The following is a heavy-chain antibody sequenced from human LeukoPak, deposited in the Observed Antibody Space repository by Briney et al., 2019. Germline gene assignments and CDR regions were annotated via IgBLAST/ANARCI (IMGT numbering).Heavy chain of an antibody. V-gene: IGHV4-39*07. CDR3: ARMYDYYENYDWFDP. Sequence: SETLSLTCSVSGLSISSSPYFWGWIRQPPGKGLEWIGSIYHSGSTYYNPSLKSRVTISVDTSKNQFSLKLSSVTAADAAVYYCARMYDYYENYDWFDPWGQGTLVTVSS. D-gene: IGHD3-22*01. J-gene: IGHJ5*02. CDR2: IYHSGST. CDR1: GLSISSSPYF.